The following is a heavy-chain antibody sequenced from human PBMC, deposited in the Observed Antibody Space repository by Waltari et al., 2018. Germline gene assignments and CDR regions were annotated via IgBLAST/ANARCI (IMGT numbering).Heavy chain of an antibody. CDR3: AKQSPSYTRGWYPLES. V-gene: IGHV3-53*01. J-gene: IGHJ4*02. CDR1: GFTVRTNF. Sequence: EVQLVESGGNLIQPGGSLRLSCAASGFTVRTNFISWVRPAPGKGLEWVSIIYSGGNTYYAGSVKGRFTISRDNYKNMVYLEMNSLRAEDTAVYYCAKQSPSYTRGWYPLESWGPGTLVTVSS. D-gene: IGHD6-19*01. CDR2: IYSGGNT.